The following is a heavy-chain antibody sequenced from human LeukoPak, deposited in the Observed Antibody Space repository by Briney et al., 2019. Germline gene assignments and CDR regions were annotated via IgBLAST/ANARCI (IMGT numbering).Heavy chain of an antibody. J-gene: IGHJ4*02. D-gene: IGHD6-19*01. CDR1: GDSVSSNSAA. Sequence: SQTLSLTCAISGDSVSSNSAAWSWIRPSPSRGLEWLGRTYYRSQWYNDYAVSVKSRITIDPDASKNQFSLQLNSVTPEDTAVYYCARGSHNSGWFWGQGTLVTVSS. CDR2: TYYRSQWYN. CDR3: ARGSHNSGWF. V-gene: IGHV6-1*01.